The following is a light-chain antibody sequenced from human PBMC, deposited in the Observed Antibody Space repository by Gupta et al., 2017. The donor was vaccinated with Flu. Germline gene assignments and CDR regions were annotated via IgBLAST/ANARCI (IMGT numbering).Light chain of an antibody. CDR1: QSVSSD. J-gene: IGKJ4*01. CDR3: QQYNNWPPLT. V-gene: IGKV3-15*01. Sequence: EIVMTQSPATLSVSPGERATLSCRASQSVSSDLAWYQQKPGQAPRLLIYGASTRATGIPARFSGSGSGTEXTLTISXRQSEDFAVYYCQQYNNWPPLTFGXGTKVEIK. CDR2: GAS.